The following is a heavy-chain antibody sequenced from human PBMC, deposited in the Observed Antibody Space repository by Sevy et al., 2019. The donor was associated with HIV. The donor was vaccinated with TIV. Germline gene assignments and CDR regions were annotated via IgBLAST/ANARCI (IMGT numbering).Heavy chain of an antibody. CDR3: ARDRLGATDFDY. J-gene: IGHJ4*02. CDR1: GGSVSSGSYY. D-gene: IGHD1-26*01. V-gene: IGHV4-61*01. Sequence: SETLSLTCTVSGGSVSSGSYYWSWIRQPPGKGLEWIGYIYYSGSTNYNPSLKSQVTISVDTSKNQFSLKLSSVTAADTAVYYCARDRLGATDFDYWGQGTLVTVSS. CDR2: IYYSGST.